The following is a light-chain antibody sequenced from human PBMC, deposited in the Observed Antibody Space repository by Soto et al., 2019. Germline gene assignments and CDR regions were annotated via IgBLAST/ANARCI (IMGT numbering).Light chain of an antibody. Sequence: DIQMTQSPSSLSASVGDRVTIPCRASQSISNYLSWYQQIPGKAPKLLIYAASTLRSGVSSRFSGSGSGQEFTLTISSLQPEDFATYYCQQSYSTPWTFGQGTKVDIK. CDR2: AAS. V-gene: IGKV1-39*01. CDR1: QSISNY. CDR3: QQSYSTPWT. J-gene: IGKJ1*01.